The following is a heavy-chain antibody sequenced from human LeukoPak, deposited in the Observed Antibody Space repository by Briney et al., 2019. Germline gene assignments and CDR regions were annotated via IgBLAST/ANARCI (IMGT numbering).Heavy chain of an antibody. CDR1: GGSIGSGGYY. V-gene: IGHV4-31*03. J-gene: IGHJ3*02. CDR2: IYYSGST. Sequence: SQTLSLTCTVSGGSIGSGGYYWSWIRQHPGKGLEWIGCIYYSGSTYYNPSLKSRVTISVDTSKNQFSLKLSSVTAADTAVYYCARTYYDFWSGYYTGADLGAFDIWGQGTMVTVSS. CDR3: ARTYYDFWSGYYTGADLGAFDI. D-gene: IGHD3-3*01.